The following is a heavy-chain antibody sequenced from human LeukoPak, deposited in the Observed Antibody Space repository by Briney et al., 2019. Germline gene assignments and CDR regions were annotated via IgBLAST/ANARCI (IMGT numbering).Heavy chain of an antibody. D-gene: IGHD2-2*01. CDR2: INPSSGGT. Sequence: ASVKVSCKASGYTFTGYYMHWVRQAPGQGLEWMGWINPSSGGTNYAQKFQGRVTMTRDTSISTAYMELSRLRSDDTAVYYCARDVGEYCSSVSCYASDYWGQGTLVTVSS. J-gene: IGHJ4*02. CDR1: GYTFTGYY. CDR3: ARDVGEYCSSVSCYASDY. V-gene: IGHV1-2*02.